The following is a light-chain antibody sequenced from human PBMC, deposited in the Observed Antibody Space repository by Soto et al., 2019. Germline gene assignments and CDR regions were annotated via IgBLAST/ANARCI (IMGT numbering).Light chain of an antibody. CDR2: DTS. V-gene: IGKV3-15*01. CDR3: QQYYRWPQT. Sequence: IVMTQSPATLSVSPGERATLSCRASQSISSNLAWYQQKPGQAPRLLIYDTSTGATGIPARFSGSGSGTEFTLTISSLQSEDFAVYYCQQYYRWPQTFGQGTKVDIK. CDR1: QSISSN. J-gene: IGKJ1*01.